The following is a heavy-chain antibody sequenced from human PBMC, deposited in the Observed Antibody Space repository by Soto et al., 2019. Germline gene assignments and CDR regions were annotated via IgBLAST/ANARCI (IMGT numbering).Heavy chain of an antibody. CDR3: ARPYYYGSGTYGFDI. J-gene: IGHJ3*02. CDR1: GGSISSYY. V-gene: IGHV4-59*01. Sequence: SETLSLTCTVSGGSISSYYWSWIRQPPGKGLEWIGYIYDSGRPNYNPSLKSRVTVSLDTSKNQLSLKLSSVTAADTAVYYCARPYYYGSGTYGFDIWGQGTMVTVSS. D-gene: IGHD3-10*01. CDR2: IYDSGRP.